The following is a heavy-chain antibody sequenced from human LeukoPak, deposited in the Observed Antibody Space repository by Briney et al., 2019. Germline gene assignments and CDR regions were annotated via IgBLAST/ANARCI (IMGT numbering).Heavy chain of an antibody. CDR1: GFTFSGYA. Sequence: GGSLRLSCAASGFTFSGYAMHWVRQAPGKGLEYDSAISSNGGSTYYANSVKGRFTISRDNSKNTLYLQMGSLRAEDMAVYYCARGSSAAMVQFDYYYYMDVWGKGTTVTVSS. CDR2: ISSNGGST. V-gene: IGHV3-64*01. CDR3: ARGSSAAMVQFDYYYYMDV. J-gene: IGHJ6*03. D-gene: IGHD4/OR15-4a*01.